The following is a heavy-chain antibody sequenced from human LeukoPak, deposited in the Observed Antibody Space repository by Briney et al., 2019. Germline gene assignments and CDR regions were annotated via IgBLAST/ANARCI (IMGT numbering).Heavy chain of an antibody. Sequence: GGSLRLSCAASGFTVSSNYMSWVRQAPGKGLEWVSVIYSGGSTYYADSVKGRFTISRDDSKNTLYLQMNSLRAEDTAVYYCARGGTIMEDPFDYWGQGTLVTVSS. J-gene: IGHJ4*02. CDR1: GFTVSSNY. CDR2: IYSGGST. D-gene: IGHD2-15*01. CDR3: ARGGTIMEDPFDY. V-gene: IGHV3-66*01.